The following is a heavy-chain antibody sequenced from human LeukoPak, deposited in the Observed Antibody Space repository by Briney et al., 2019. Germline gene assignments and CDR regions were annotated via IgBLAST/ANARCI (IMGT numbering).Heavy chain of an antibody. D-gene: IGHD3-10*01. CDR1: GYTFTRYY. Sequence: ASVKVSCKASGYTFTRYYMHWVRQAPGQGLEWMGFINPSGGSTSYAQRFQGRVTMTRDTSTNTVYMELSSLRSGDTAVYYCARNDASGLDYWGQGTLVTVSS. J-gene: IGHJ4*02. CDR2: INPSGGST. CDR3: ARNDASGLDY. V-gene: IGHV1-46*03.